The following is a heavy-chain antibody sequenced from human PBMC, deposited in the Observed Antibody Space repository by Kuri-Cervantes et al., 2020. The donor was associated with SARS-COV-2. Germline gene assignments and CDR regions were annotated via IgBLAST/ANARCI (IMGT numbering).Heavy chain of an antibody. V-gene: IGHV1-3*01. D-gene: IGHD4-17*01. CDR1: GGNFNSDA. CDR2: INAGNGNT. J-gene: IGHJ4*02. CDR3: ARAGLYADYAAY. Sequence: ASVKVSCKTSGGNFNSDAIHWVRQAPGQRLEWMGWINAGNGNTKYSQKFQGRVTMTRDTSTTTVYMELSSLRSEDTAVYYCARAGLYADYAAYWGQGTLVTVSS.